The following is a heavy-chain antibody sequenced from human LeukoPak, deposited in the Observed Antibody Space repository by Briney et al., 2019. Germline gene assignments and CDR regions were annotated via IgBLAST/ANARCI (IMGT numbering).Heavy chain of an antibody. CDR2: INSDGSST. CDR3: ATTYYYDSSGYAGY. CDR1: GFTFSTYW. J-gene: IGHJ4*02. Sequence: GGSLRLSCAASGFTFSTYWMHWVRQAPGKGLVWVSRINSDGSSTSYADSVKGRFTLSRDNAKNTLYLQMNSLGAEDTAVYYCATTYYYDSSGYAGYWGQGTLVTVS. V-gene: IGHV3-74*01. D-gene: IGHD3-22*01.